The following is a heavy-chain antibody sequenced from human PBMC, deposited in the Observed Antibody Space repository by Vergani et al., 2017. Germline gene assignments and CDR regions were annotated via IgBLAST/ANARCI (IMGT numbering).Heavy chain of an antibody. D-gene: IGHD2-2*01. J-gene: IGHJ6*03. CDR3: ARGRLDFAGSSTIYYYMDV. Sequence: QVQLQQWGAGLLKPSETLSITCAVYGGSFSGYYWSWIRQPPGKGLEWIGEINHSGSTNYNPSLKSRVTISVDTSKNQFSLKLSSVTAADTAVYYCARGRLDFAGSSTIYYYMDVWGKGTTVTVSS. CDR1: GGSFSGYY. CDR2: INHSGST. V-gene: IGHV4-34*01.